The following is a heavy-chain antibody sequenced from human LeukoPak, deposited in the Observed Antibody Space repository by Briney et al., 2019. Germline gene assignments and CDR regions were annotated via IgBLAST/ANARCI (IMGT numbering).Heavy chain of an antibody. D-gene: IGHD1-7*01. CDR1: GGSISSYY. CDR2: IYYSGST. V-gene: IGHV4-59*01. Sequence: SETLSLTCTVSGGSISSYYWSWIRQPPGKGLGWIGYIYYSGSTNYNPSLKSRVTISVDTSKNQFSLKLSSVTAADTAVYYCARVELGITGTKRGYYFDYRGQGTLVTVSS. CDR3: ARVELGITGTKRGYYFDY. J-gene: IGHJ4*02.